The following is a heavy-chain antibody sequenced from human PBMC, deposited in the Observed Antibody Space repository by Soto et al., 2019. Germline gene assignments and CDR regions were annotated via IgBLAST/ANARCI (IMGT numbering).Heavy chain of an antibody. J-gene: IGHJ4*02. V-gene: IGHV3-30-3*01. CDR2: ISYDGSNK. CDR1: GFTFSSYA. CDR3: ARSHDSSGYYNLDY. D-gene: IGHD3-22*01. Sequence: GGSLRLSCAASGFTFSSYAMHWVRQAPGKGLEWVAVISYDGSNKYYADSVRGRFTISRDNSKNTLYLQMNSLRAEDTAVYYCARSHDSSGYYNLDYWGQGTLVTVSS.